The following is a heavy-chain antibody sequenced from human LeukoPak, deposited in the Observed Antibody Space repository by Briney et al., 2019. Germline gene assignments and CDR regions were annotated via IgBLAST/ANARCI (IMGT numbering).Heavy chain of an antibody. CDR1: GGTFSSYA. CDR2: IIPILGIA. D-gene: IGHD4-11*01. V-gene: IGHV1-69*04. Sequence: SVKVSCTASGGTFSSYAISWVRQAPGQGLEWMGRIIPILGIANYAQKFQGRVTITADKSTSTAYMELSSLRSEDTAVYYCARDDYPYYGMDVWGQGTTVTVSS. J-gene: IGHJ6*02. CDR3: ARDDYPYYGMDV.